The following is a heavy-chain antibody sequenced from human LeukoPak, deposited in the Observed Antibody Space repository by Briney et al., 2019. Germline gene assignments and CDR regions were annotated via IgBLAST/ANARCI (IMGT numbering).Heavy chain of an antibody. CDR3: ARAGGLGIQNYYYYMDV. Sequence: GGSLRLSCAASGFTFSSYWMHWVRQAPGKGLVWVSRINSDGSSTSYADSVKGRFTISRDNAKNTLYLQMNSQRAEDTAVYYCARAGGLGIQNYYYYMDVWGKGTTVTVSS. V-gene: IGHV3-74*01. J-gene: IGHJ6*03. CDR2: INSDGSST. D-gene: IGHD7-27*01. CDR1: GFTFSSYW.